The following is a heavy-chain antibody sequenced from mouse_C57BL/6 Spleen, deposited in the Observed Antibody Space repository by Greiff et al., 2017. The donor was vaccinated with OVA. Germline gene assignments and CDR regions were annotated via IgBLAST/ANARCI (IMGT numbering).Heavy chain of an antibody. J-gene: IGHJ4*01. V-gene: IGHV1-82*01. CDR2: IYPGDGDT. CDR3: ARDYGSRFAMDY. CDR1: GYAFSSSW. D-gene: IGHD1-1*01. Sequence: QVQLQQSGPELVKPGASVKISCKASGYAFSSSWMNWVKQRPGKGLEWIGRIYPGDGDTNYNGKFKGKATLTADKSSSTAYMQLSSLTSEDSAVYFCARDYGSRFAMDYWGQGTSVTVSS.